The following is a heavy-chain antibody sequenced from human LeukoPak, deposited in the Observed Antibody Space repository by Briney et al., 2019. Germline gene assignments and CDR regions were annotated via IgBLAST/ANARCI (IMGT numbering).Heavy chain of an antibody. Sequence: GASVKVSYKASGYTFTGYYMHWVRQAPGQGLEWMGWINPNSGGTNYAQKFQGRVTMTRDTSISTAYMELSRLRSDDTAVYYCARVSRWQLVYYYGMDVWGQGTTVTVSS. V-gene: IGHV1-2*02. CDR2: INPNSGGT. CDR1: GYTFTGYY. D-gene: IGHD6-13*01. J-gene: IGHJ6*02. CDR3: ARVSRWQLVYYYGMDV.